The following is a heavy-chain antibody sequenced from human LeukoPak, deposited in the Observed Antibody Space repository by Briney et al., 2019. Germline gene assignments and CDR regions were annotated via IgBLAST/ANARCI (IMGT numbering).Heavy chain of an antibody. J-gene: IGHJ3*01. Sequence: GGSLRLSCVASGLTLSNFWMTWVRQAPGEGLEWVATINQDGGEKYYADVVKGRFTISRDNAKNSLYLQINSLRAEDTAVYYCARSSYSTSSSVWGQGTMVTVSS. CDR3: ARSSYSTSSSV. D-gene: IGHD6-6*01. CDR1: GLTLSNFW. V-gene: IGHV3-7*03. CDR2: INQDGGEK.